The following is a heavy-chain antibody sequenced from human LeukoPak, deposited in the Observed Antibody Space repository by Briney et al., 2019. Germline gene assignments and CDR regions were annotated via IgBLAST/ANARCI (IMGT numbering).Heavy chain of an antibody. Sequence: SETLSLTCAVYGGSFSGYYWSWIRQPPGKGLEWIGEINHSGSTNYNPSLKSRVTISVDTSKNQFSLKLSSVTAADTAVYYCARVERYSGYGSNDYWGQGTLVTVSS. J-gene: IGHJ4*02. CDR2: INHSGST. CDR3: ARVERYSGYGSNDY. D-gene: IGHD5-12*01. V-gene: IGHV4-34*01. CDR1: GGSFSGYY.